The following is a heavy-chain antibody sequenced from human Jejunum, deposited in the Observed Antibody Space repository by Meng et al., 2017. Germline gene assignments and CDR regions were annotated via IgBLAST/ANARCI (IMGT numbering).Heavy chain of an antibody. J-gene: IGHJ3*02. V-gene: IGHV4-39*07. Sequence: GSLRLSCTVSGGSISSSPYCWAWIRQPPGKGLEWIGSINFGGNTYYNPSLRSRVTMSVDTSKDQVSLKLSSVTAADTAVYHCARANFGDYFHDAYDIWGRGTKVT. D-gene: IGHD4-17*01. CDR3: ARANFGDYFHDAYDI. CDR1: GGSISSSPYC. CDR2: INFGGNT.